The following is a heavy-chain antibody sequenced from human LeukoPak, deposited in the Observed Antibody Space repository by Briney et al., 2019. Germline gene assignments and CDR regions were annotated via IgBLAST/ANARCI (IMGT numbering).Heavy chain of an antibody. CDR3: ARRGYDHGFFDY. D-gene: IGHD5-12*01. J-gene: IGHJ4*02. CDR1: GYSFTDYW. CDR2: IYCGDSDT. V-gene: IGHV5-51*01. Sequence: GEALKISCKGSGYSFTDYWIGWVRQVPGKGLEWMGIIYCGDSDTRYSPSFQGQVTISADKSISTAYLQWSSLKASDTAMYYCARRGYDHGFFDYWGQGTLVTVSS.